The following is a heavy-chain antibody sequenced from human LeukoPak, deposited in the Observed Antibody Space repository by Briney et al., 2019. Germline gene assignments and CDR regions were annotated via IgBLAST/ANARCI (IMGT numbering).Heavy chain of an antibody. J-gene: IGHJ4*02. Sequence: SETLSLTCTVSGGSISSYYWSWIRQPPGKGLEWIGYIYYSGSTNYNPSLKSRVTISVDTSKNQFSLKLSSVTAADTAVYYCARDRGGDGYNDFDYWGQGTLVTVSS. CDR1: GGSISSYY. D-gene: IGHD5-24*01. CDR3: ARDRGGDGYNDFDY. CDR2: IYYSGST. V-gene: IGHV4-59*01.